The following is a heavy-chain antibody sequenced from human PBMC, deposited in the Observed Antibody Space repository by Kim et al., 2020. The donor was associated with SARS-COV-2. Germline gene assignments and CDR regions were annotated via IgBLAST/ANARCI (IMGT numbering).Heavy chain of an antibody. D-gene: IGHD3-10*01. CDR1: GYTFTSYA. V-gene: IGHV1-3*01. Sequence: ASVKVSCKASGYTFTSYAMHWVRQAPGQRLEWMGWINAGNGNTKYSQKFQGRVTITRDTSASTAYMELSSLRSEDTAVYYCARWVYGSGSYYNDRLFDYWGQGTLVTVSS. CDR3: ARWVYGSGSYYNDRLFDY. CDR2: INAGNGNT. J-gene: IGHJ4*02.